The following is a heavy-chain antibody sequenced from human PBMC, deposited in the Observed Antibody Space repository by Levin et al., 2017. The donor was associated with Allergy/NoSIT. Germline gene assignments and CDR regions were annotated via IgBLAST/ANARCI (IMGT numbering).Heavy chain of an antibody. CDR1: GFSFSDHY. D-gene: IGHD3-16*01. Sequence: GGSLRLSCAASGFSFSDHYFDWVRQAPGKGLEWVGLIRENSHSYTTEYAASVRGRFTISRDDSKKSLYLHMNSLEIEDTAVYYCARDLLEGGAHFDYWGQGTLVTVSS. CDR2: IRENSHSYTT. CDR3: ARDLLEGGAHFDY. V-gene: IGHV3-72*01. J-gene: IGHJ4*02.